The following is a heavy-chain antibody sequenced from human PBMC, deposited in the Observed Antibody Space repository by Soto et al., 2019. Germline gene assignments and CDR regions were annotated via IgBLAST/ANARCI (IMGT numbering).Heavy chain of an antibody. V-gene: IGHV1-8*01. D-gene: IGHD3-22*01. J-gene: IGHJ4*02. Sequence: QVQLVQSGAEVKKPGASVKVSGKASGYTFTSYDINWVRQATGQGLEWMGWMNPNSGNTGYAQKFQGRVTMTRNTSISTAYMELSSLRSEDTAVYYCARAVHYYYDSSGYYYGVFYFDYWGQGTLVTVSS. CDR2: MNPNSGNT. CDR1: GYTFTSYD. CDR3: ARAVHYYYDSSGYYYGVFYFDY.